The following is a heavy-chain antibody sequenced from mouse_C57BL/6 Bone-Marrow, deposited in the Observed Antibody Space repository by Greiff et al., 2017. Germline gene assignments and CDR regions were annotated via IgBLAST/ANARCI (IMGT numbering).Heavy chain of an antibody. Sequence: QVQLQQSGAELVKPGASVKLSCKASGYTFTEYTIHWVKQRSGQGLEWIGWFYPGSGSIKYNEKFKDKATLTADKSSSTVYMELSRLTSEDSAVYFCARHEERKFYYDYDWFAYWGQGTLVTVSA. J-gene: IGHJ3*01. V-gene: IGHV1-62-2*01. CDR2: FYPGSGSI. CDR1: GYTFTEYT. CDR3: ARHEERKFYYDYDWFAY. D-gene: IGHD2-4*01.